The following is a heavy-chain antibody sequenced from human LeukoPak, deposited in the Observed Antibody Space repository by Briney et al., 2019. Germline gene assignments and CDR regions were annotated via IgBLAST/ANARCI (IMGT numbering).Heavy chain of an antibody. Sequence: GESLKISCEGSGYSFTSYWSGWVRQMPGKGLEWMGIIYPGDSDTRYSPSFQGQVTISADKSISTAYLQWSSLKASDTAMYYCARGGDYYDSSGYYGDYFDYWGQGTLVTVSS. V-gene: IGHV5-51*01. J-gene: IGHJ4*02. D-gene: IGHD3-22*01. CDR3: ARGGDYYDSSGYYGDYFDY. CDR1: GYSFTSYW. CDR2: IYPGDSDT.